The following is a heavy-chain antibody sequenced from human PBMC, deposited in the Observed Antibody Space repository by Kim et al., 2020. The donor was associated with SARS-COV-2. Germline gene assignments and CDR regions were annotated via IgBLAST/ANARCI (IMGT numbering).Heavy chain of an antibody. CDR3: ARLHYSKGPPILWFDP. Sequence: GESLKISCKGSGYSFTSYWIGWVRQMPGKGLEWMGIIYPGDSDTRYSPSFQGQVTISADKSISTAYLQWSSLKASDTAMYYCARLHYSKGPPILWFDPWGQGTLVTVSS. V-gene: IGHV5-51*01. CDR2: IYPGDSDT. J-gene: IGHJ5*02. D-gene: IGHD6-13*01. CDR1: GYSFTSYW.